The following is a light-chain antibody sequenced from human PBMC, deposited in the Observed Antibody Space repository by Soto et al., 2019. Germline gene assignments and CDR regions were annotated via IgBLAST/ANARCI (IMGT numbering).Light chain of an antibody. J-gene: IGLJ1*01. Sequence: QSVLTQPRSVSGSPGQSVTISCTGTSSDVGGYNYVSWYQQHPGKAPRLMIYDVSKRPSGVPDRFSGSKSGNTASLTISGLQAEDEAAYYCCSYAGSYTFYVFGIGTKVTVL. CDR1: SSDVGGYNY. CDR2: DVS. V-gene: IGLV2-11*01. CDR3: CSYAGSYTFYV.